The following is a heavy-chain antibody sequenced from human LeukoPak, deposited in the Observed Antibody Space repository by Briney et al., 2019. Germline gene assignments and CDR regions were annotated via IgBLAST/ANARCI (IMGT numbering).Heavy chain of an antibody. CDR1: GFTFSSYA. V-gene: IGHV3-30*04. CDR3: ARGGDSSGYYPLFDY. D-gene: IGHD3-22*01. Sequence: GGSLRLSCAASGFTFSSYAMHWVRQAPGKGLEWVAVISYDGSNKYYADSVKGRFTISRDNSKNTLYLQMNSLRAEDTAVYYCARGGDSSGYYPLFDYWGQGTLVTVSS. J-gene: IGHJ4*02. CDR2: ISYDGSNK.